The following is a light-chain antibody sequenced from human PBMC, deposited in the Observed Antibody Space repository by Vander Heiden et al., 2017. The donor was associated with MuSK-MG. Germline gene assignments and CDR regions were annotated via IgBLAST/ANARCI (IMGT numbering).Light chain of an antibody. J-gene: IGKJ3*01. Sequence: EIVLTQSPAPLSLSPGESATLSCRASQSVSSYLAWYQQKPGQAPRLLIYDASNRATGIPARFSGSGSGTDVTLIISSLEPEDFAVYYCQQRSNRTPFTFGPGTKVDIK. CDR3: QQRSNRTPFT. V-gene: IGKV3-11*01. CDR2: DAS. CDR1: QSVSSY.